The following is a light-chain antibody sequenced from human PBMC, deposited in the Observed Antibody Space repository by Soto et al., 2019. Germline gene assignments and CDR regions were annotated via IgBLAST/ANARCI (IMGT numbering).Light chain of an antibody. V-gene: IGLV3-1*01. Sequence: SYELTQPPSVSVSPGQTASITCSGDKLGDKYASWYQVKPGQSPVLVIYQDNKRPSGIPERFSGSNSGTTATLTISGTQAMDGADYYCQAWDTSAVIFGGGTKLTVL. CDR1: KLGDKY. J-gene: IGLJ2*01. CDR3: QAWDTSAVI. CDR2: QDN.